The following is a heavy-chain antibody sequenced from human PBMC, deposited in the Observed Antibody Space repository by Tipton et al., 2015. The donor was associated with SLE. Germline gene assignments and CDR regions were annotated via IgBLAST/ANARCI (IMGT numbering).Heavy chain of an antibody. Sequence: TLSLTCAVYGGSFRGYSWGWIRQSPGEGLEWIGSFYHSGRSKYNPFLNGRVTISVDTTKNQVSLRLSSVTAADVAVYFCARSGDYSGIYYYGFDVWGQGTTVTVSS. CDR3: ARSGDYSGIYYYGFDV. CDR2: FYHSGRS. J-gene: IGHJ6*02. CDR1: GGSFRGYS. D-gene: IGHD4-11*01. V-gene: IGHV4-34*01.